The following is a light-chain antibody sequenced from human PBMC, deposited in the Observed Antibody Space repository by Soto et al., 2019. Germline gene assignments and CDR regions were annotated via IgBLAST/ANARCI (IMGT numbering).Light chain of an antibody. CDR3: QHYNTYPWT. V-gene: IGKV1-5*03. CDR1: QSISNW. Sequence: DIHMTQSPSTLSASVGHRVTITCLASQSISNWLAWYQQKPGKAPKLLIHDASHLESGVPSRFSGSGSGTEFTLTISSLQPGDFATYYCQHYNTYPWTFGQGTKVDIK. CDR2: DAS. J-gene: IGKJ1*01.